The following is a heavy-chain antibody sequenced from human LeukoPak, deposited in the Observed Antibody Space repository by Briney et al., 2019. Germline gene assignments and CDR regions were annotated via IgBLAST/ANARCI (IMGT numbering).Heavy chain of an antibody. Sequence: PGGSLRLSCAASGLTFSSYGMHWVRQAPGKGLEWVAVISYDGNNKYYADSVKGRFTISRDNSKNTLYLQMNSLRAEDTAVYYCAKALQVLLFGFDYWGQGTLVTVSS. CDR2: ISYDGNNK. J-gene: IGHJ4*02. V-gene: IGHV3-30*18. CDR3: AKALQVLLFGFDY. D-gene: IGHD5-18*01. CDR1: GLTFSSYG.